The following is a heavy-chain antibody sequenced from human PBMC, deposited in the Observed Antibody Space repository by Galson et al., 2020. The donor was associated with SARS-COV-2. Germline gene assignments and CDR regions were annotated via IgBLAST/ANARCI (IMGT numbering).Heavy chain of an antibody. J-gene: IGHJ4*02. Sequence: SETLSLTCAVYGGSFSGYYWSWIRQPPGKGLEWIGEINHSGSTNYNPSLKSRVTISVDTSKNQFSLKLSSVTAADTAVYYCARGPVYSGYGGHYFDYWGQGTLVTVSS. CDR3: ARGPVYSGYGGHYFDY. D-gene: IGHD5-12*01. CDR2: INHSGST. CDR1: GGSFSGYY. V-gene: IGHV4-34*01.